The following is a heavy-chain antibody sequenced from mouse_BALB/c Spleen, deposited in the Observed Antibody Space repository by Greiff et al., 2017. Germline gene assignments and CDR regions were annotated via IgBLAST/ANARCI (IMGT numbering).Heavy chain of an antibody. CDR1: GYTFSSYW. CDR3: ARRWVRGAMDY. D-gene: IGHD2-2*01. J-gene: IGHJ4*01. CDR2: ILPGSGST. V-gene: IGHV1-9*01. Sequence: QVQLQQSGAELMKPGASVKISCKATGYTFSSYWLEWVKQRPGHGLEWIGEILPGSGSTNYNEKFKGKATFTADTSSNTAYMQLSSLTSEDSAVYYCARRWVRGAMDYWGQGTSVTVSS.